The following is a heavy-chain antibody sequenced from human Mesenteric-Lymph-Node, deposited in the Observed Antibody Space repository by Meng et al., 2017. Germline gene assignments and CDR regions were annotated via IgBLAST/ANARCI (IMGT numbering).Heavy chain of an antibody. V-gene: IGHV7-4-1*02. D-gene: IGHD6-13*01. CDR3: ARGYSSSCLN. Sequence: VQLVQSGSALTRPVASVQVTCKASGYTFTSYAMNWVRQAPGQGLEWMGWINTNTGNPTYAQGFTGRFVFSLDTSVSTAYLQISSLKAEDTAVYYCARGYSSSCLNWGQGTLVTVSS. CDR1: GYTFTSYA. J-gene: IGHJ4*02. CDR2: INTNTGNP.